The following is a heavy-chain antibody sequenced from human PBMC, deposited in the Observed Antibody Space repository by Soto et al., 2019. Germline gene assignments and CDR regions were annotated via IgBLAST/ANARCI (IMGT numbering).Heavy chain of an antibody. J-gene: IGHJ6*02. CDR3: ARDLRAISSYGPAAYYYYYYGMDV. CDR2: ISSNGGST. D-gene: IGHD5-18*01. CDR1: GFTFSSYA. V-gene: IGHV3-64*01. Sequence: GGSLRLSCAASGFTFSSYAMHWVRQAPGKGLEYVSAISSNGGSTYYANSVKGRFTISRDNSKNTLYLQMGSLRAEDMAVYYCARDLRAISSYGPAAYYYYYYGMDVWGQGTTVTVSS.